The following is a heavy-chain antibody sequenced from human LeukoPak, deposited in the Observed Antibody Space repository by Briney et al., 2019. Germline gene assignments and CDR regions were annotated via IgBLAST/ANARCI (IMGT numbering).Heavy chain of an antibody. CDR3: ARVRGNRGKYFDY. D-gene: IGHD3-16*01. J-gene: IGHJ4*02. CDR1: GGFFSGYY. CDR2: INHSGST. V-gene: IGHV4-34*01. Sequence: SETLSLTCAVYGGFFSGYYWSWIRQPPGKGLEWIGEINHSGSTNYNPSLKSRVTISVDTSKNQFSLKLSSVTAADTAVYYCARVRGNRGKYFDYWGQRTLVTVSS.